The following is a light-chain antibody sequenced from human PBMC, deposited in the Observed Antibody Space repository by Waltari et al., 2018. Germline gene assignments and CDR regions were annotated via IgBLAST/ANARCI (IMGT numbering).Light chain of an antibody. Sequence: EIVMTQSPATLSVSLGERATLPCRASQSISSNLAWYQQKPGQAPRLLIFGASTRATVIPTRFSGSGSGTEFTLTISSLQSEDFAIYYCQQYNNWLWTFGQGTEVEIK. CDR2: GAS. CDR1: QSISSN. J-gene: IGKJ1*01. V-gene: IGKV3-15*01. CDR3: QQYNNWLWT.